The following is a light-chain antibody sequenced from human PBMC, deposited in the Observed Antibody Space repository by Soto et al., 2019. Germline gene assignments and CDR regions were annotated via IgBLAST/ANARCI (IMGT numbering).Light chain of an antibody. V-gene: IGLV2-11*01. CDR1: SSDVGGYNY. CDR2: DVS. J-gene: IGLJ1*01. Sequence: QSALTQPRSVSGSPGQSVTISCTGTSSDVGGYNYVSWYQQHPGKAPKVMIYDVSERPSGVPDRFSGSKSGNTASLTISGPQAEDGADYYCCSYAGSPRYVFGTGTKVTVL. CDR3: CSYAGSPRYV.